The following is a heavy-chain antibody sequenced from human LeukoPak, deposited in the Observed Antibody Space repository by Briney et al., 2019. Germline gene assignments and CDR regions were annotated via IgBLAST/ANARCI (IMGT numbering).Heavy chain of an antibody. D-gene: IGHD2-15*01. V-gene: IGHV4-59*01. CDR1: GGSISSYY. Sequence: SETLSLTRTVSGGSISSYYWSWIRQPPGKGLEWIGYIYYSGSTNYNPSLKSRVTISVDTSKNQFSLKLSSVTAADTAVYYCARWCSGGSCYSHFDYWGQGTLVTVSS. CDR2: IYYSGST. CDR3: ARWCSGGSCYSHFDY. J-gene: IGHJ4*02.